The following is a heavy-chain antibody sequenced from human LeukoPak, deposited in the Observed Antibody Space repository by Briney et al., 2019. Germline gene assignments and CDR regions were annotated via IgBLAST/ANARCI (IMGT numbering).Heavy chain of an antibody. CDR3: ARVSSGIPPGFDY. Sequence: PGGSLRLSCAASGFTFSSYSMNWVRQAPGKGLEWVSSISSSSSYIYYADSVKGRFTISRDNAKNSLYLQMNSLRAEDTAVYYCARVSSGIPPGFDYWGQGTLVTVSS. V-gene: IGHV3-21*01. J-gene: IGHJ4*02. D-gene: IGHD6-6*01. CDR2: ISSSSSYI. CDR1: GFTFSSYS.